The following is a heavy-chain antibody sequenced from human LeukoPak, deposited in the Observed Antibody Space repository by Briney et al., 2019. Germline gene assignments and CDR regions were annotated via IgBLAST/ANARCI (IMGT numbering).Heavy chain of an antibody. CDR1: GFTFNNYF. D-gene: IGHD5-24*01. J-gene: IGHJ4*02. Sequence: GGSLRLSCEASGFTFNNYFMHWVRQVPGKGLVWVSHISSDGRSTYADSVKGRFTISRDNAKNTLYLQMSSLRAEDTAVYYCVREMATADLAYWGQGILVTVSS. V-gene: IGHV3-74*01. CDR2: ISSDGRST. CDR3: VREMATADLAY.